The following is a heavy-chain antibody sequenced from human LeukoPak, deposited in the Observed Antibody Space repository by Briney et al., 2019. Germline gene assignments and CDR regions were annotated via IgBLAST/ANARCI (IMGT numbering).Heavy chain of an antibody. J-gene: IGHJ4*02. CDR2: ISSSGSTI. CDR3: ARAGSYYYYSSGYPLDY. V-gene: IGHV3-48*03. CDR1: GFIFRNYA. Sequence: RGSLRLSCVASGFIFRNYAMHWVRQAPGKGLEWVSYISSSGSTIYYADSVKGRFTISRDNAKNSLYLQMNSLRAEDTAVYYCARAGSYYYYSSGYPLDYWGQGTLVTVSS. D-gene: IGHD3-22*01.